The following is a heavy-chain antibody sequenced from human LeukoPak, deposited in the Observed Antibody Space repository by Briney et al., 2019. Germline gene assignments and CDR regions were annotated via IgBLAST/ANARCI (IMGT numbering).Heavy chain of an antibody. Sequence: GGSLRLSCAASGVTFSYYWMHWVRQAPGKGLVWVSRIDSDGSSRSYAGSVKGRFTISRGNTKNTLYLQMNSLTAEDTAVYYCVREGGYDPFENWGQGTLVTVSS. CDR1: GVTFSYYW. CDR3: VREGGYDPFEN. V-gene: IGHV3-74*01. D-gene: IGHD5-12*01. J-gene: IGHJ4*02. CDR2: IDSDGSSR.